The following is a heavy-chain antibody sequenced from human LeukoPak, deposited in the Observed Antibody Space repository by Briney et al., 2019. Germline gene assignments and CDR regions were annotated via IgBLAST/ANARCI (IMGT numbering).Heavy chain of an antibody. CDR1: GFTFSTYA. CDR3: ARDPEGYSYGAHFDY. J-gene: IGHJ4*02. D-gene: IGHD5-18*01. V-gene: IGHV3-23*01. Sequence: GGSLRLSCAAFGFTFSTYAMGWVRQAPGKGLEWVSAITGSGGSTYYADSVKGRFTISRDNAKNSLYLQMNSLRAEDTAVYYCARDPEGYSYGAHFDYWGQGTLVTVSS. CDR2: ITGSGGST.